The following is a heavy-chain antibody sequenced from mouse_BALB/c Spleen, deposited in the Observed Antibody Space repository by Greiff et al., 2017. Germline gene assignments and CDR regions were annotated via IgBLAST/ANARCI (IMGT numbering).Heavy chain of an antibody. CDR3: ARREGNYAAMDY. D-gene: IGHD2-1*01. J-gene: IGHJ4*01. Sequence: EVKLMESGGGLVKPGGSLKLSCAASGFTFSSYAMSWVRQTPEKRLEWVASISSGGSTYYPDSVKGRFTFSRDNARNILYLQMSSLRSEDTAMYYCARREGNYAAMDYWGQGTSVTVSS. CDR1: GFTFSSYA. V-gene: IGHV5-6-5*01. CDR2: ISSGGST.